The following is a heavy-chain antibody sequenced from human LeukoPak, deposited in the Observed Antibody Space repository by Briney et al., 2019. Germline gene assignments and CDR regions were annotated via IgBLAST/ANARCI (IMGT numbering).Heavy chain of an antibody. CDR2: IIPIFGTA. Sequence: SVKVSCKASGGTFSSYAISWVRQAPGQGLEWMGGIIPIFGTANYAQKFQGRVTITTDESTSTTYMELSSLRSEDTAVYYCARDLWGYFQHWGQGTLVTVSS. J-gene: IGHJ1*01. CDR1: GGTFSSYA. CDR3: ARDLWGYFQH. V-gene: IGHV1-69*05. D-gene: IGHD2-21*01.